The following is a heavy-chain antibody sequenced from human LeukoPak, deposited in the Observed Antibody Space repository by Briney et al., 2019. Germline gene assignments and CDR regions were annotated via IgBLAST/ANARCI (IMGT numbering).Heavy chain of an antibody. V-gene: IGHV3-21*01. D-gene: IGHD5-18*01. CDR2: ISRSSSYI. Sequence: GGSLRLSCAASGFTFSSYSMNWVRQAPGKGLEWVSSISRSSSYIYYGDSVKGRFTISRDNAKNPLYLQMNSLRAEDTAVYYCARVVWGWDTAMPTPFDYWGQGTLVTVSS. J-gene: IGHJ4*02. CDR3: ARVVWGWDTAMPTPFDY. CDR1: GFTFSSYS.